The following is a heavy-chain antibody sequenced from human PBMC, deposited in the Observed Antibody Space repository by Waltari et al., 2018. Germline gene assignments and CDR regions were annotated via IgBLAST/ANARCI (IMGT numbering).Heavy chain of an antibody. D-gene: IGHD2-2*02. V-gene: IGHV3-30*02. CDR1: GATFSNFG. J-gene: IGHJ4*02. Sequence: QVNLVESGGGVVQPGGSRRPTCAPSGATFSNFGMHWVRQAPGKGLEWVALIWFDGSDKFYADSVRGRFTISRDNSARTLYLDMDSLRLDDTAMYYCAKDAFGNTYLDFWGQGTLVTVSS. CDR3: AKDAFGNTYLDF. CDR2: IWFDGSDK.